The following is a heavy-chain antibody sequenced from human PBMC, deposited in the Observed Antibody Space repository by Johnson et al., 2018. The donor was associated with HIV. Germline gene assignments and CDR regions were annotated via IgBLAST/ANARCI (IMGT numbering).Heavy chain of an antibody. CDR3: TTPGDGTEDAFDI. V-gene: IGHV3-15*01. Sequence: VQLVESGGGLVKPGGSLRLSCAASGFTFSNAWMSWVRQAPGKGLEWVGRIKSKTDGGTTDYAAPVKGRFTISRDDSKNTLYLQMNSLKTEDTAVEYCTTPGDGTEDAFDIWGQGTMVTVSS. J-gene: IGHJ3*02. CDR1: GFTFSNAW. D-gene: IGHD1-1*01. CDR2: IKSKTDGGTT.